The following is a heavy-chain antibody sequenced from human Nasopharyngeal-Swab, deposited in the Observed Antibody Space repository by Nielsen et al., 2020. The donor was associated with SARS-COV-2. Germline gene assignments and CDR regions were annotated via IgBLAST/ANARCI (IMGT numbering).Heavy chain of an antibody. CDR3: ARRHPPGRTYYDFWSGVHY. J-gene: IGHJ4*02. Sequence: SETLSLTCTVSGGSISSGGYYWSWIRQHPGKGLEWIGYIYYSGSTYYNPSLKSRVTISVDTSKNQFSLKLSSVTAADTAVYYCARRHPPGRTYYDFWSGVHYWCQGTLVTVSS. CDR1: GGSISSGGYY. D-gene: IGHD3-3*01. CDR2: IYYSGST. V-gene: IGHV4-31*03.